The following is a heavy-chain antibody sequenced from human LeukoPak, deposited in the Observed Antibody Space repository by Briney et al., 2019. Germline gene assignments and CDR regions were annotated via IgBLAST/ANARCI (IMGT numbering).Heavy chain of an antibody. CDR1: GGSISSGPYY. V-gene: IGHV4-31*03. D-gene: IGHD6-19*01. CDR3: ARAKKTSGWSLGY. Sequence: SQTLSLTCSVSGGSISSGPYYWSWIRQHSGKGLEWIGCNYYSGSTYYNPSLKSRVTMSVDTSKNHFSLDLGSVTAADTAVFYCARAKKTSGWSLGYWGQGTLVTVSS. J-gene: IGHJ4*02. CDR2: NYYSGST.